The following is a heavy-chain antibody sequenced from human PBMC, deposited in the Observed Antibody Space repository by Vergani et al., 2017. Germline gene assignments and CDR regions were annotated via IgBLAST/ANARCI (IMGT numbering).Heavy chain of an antibody. Sequence: QLQLQESGPGLVKPSETLSLTCTVSGGSLSSRSYYWGWIRQPPGKGLEWIGSIYYSGSTYYNPSLKSRVTISVDTSKNQFSLKLRSVTAADTSVYYCARFGSSSGWYAFYHWGQGTLVTVSS. CDR2: IYYSGST. CDR3: ARFGSSSGWYAFYH. V-gene: IGHV4-39*07. D-gene: IGHD6-19*01. J-gene: IGHJ4*02. CDR1: GGSLSSRSYY.